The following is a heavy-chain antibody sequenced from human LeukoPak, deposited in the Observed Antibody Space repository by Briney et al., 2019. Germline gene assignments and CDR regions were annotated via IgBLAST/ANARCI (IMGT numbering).Heavy chain of an antibody. CDR2: IYDSGST. V-gene: IGHV4-59*12. CDR3: ARDYCSGGSCYLSPDAFDI. Sequence: PSETLSLTCTVSGGSISSYYWSWTRQPPGKGLEWIGYIYDSGSTNYNPSLKSRVTISVDTSKNQFSLKLSSVTAADTAVYYCARDYCSGGSCYLSPDAFDIWGQGTMVTVSS. J-gene: IGHJ3*02. CDR1: GGSISSYY. D-gene: IGHD2-15*01.